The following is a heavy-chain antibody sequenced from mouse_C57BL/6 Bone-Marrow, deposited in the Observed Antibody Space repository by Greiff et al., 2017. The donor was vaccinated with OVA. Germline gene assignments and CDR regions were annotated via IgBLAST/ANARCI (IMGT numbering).Heavy chain of an antibody. D-gene: IGHD4-1*01. Sequence: EVKLVESGGGLVQPGRSLRLSCATSGFTFSDFYMEWVRQAPGKGLDWIAASSNKANDYTTEYSVTVKGPFIVSRATSPSFLHLKMNALGAEDTAIYYCARDNWGWYFDVWGTGTAVTVSS. CDR2: SSNKANDYTT. J-gene: IGHJ1*03. CDR1: GFTFSDFY. V-gene: IGHV7-1*01. CDR3: ARDNWGWYFDV.